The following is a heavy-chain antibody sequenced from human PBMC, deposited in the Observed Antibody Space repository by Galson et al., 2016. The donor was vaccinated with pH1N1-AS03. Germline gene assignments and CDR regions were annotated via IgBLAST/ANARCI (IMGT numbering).Heavy chain of an antibody. CDR2: ISPTGETT. J-gene: IGHJ6*02. CDR3: AKDHSNFYGMDV. V-gene: IGHV3-23*01. CDR1: GFIFSGNS. D-gene: IGHD4-11*01. Sequence: SLRLSCAASGFIFSGNSMSWVRQAPGKGLEWVAAISPTGETTPYADSVKGRFIISRDNSKNTLFLEMDSLRAEDTAVYYCAKDHSNFYGMDVWGRGTTVTVSS.